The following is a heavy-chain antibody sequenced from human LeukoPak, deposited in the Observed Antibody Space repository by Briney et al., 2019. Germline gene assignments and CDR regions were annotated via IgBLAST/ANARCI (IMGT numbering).Heavy chain of an antibody. V-gene: IGHV3-30*02. CDR3: AKEKKYYYDGSGYPGYDY. J-gene: IGHJ4*02. CDR2: IRYDGTNK. Sequence: GGSLRLSCAASGFTFSNYGMHWVRQAPGKGLEWVAFIRYDGTNKYYADSVKGRFTISRDNSKNTLYLQMNSLRAEDTAVYYCAKEKKYYYDGSGYPGYDYWGQGTLVTVSS. D-gene: IGHD3-22*01. CDR1: GFTFSNYG.